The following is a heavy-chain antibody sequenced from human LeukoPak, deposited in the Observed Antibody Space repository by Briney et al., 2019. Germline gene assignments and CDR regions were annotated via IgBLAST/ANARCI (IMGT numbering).Heavy chain of an antibody. CDR3: ARDQYGSGSYYNSYYYYYGMDV. CDR1: GFTFSSYW. CDR2: IKQDGSEK. Sequence: GGSLRLSCAASGFTFSSYWMSWVRQAPGKGLEWVANIKQDGSEKYYVDSVKGRFTISRDNAKNSLYLQVNSLRAEDTAVYYCARDQYGSGSYYNSYYYYYGMDVWGQGTTVTVSS. J-gene: IGHJ6*02. V-gene: IGHV3-7*01. D-gene: IGHD3-10*01.